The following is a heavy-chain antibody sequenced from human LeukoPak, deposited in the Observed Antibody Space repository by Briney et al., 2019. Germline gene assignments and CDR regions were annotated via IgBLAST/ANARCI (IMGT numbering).Heavy chain of an antibody. CDR3: ASLKVAGTPPFDY. V-gene: IGHV3-11*01. D-gene: IGHD6-19*01. CDR1: GFTFSDYY. Sequence: PGGSLRLSCAASGFTFSDYYMSWIRQAPGKGLEWVSYISSSGSTIYYADSVKGRFTISRDNAKNSLYLQMNSLRAEDTAVYYCASLKVAGTPPFDYWGQGTLVTVSS. CDR2: ISSSGSTI. J-gene: IGHJ4*02.